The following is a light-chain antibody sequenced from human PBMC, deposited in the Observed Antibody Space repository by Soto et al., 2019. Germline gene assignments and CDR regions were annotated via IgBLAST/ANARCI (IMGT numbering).Light chain of an antibody. CDR1: SSDVGGYNS. CDR2: EVS. J-gene: IGLJ1*01. Sequence: QSVLTQPASVSGSPGQAITISCTGTSSDVGGYNSVSWYQQHPGKAPKLMVYEVSNRPSGVSNRSSGSKSVNTASLTISGLQAEDEADYYCSSYTSSSSLYVFGTGTKVTVL. V-gene: IGLV2-14*01. CDR3: SSYTSSSSLYV.